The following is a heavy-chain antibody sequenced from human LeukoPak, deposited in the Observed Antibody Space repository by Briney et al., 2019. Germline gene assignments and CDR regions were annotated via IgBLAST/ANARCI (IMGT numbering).Heavy chain of an antibody. J-gene: IGHJ6*03. CDR2: INHSGST. D-gene: IGHD2-15*01. CDR3: ARGRLKYCSGGSCPYYYYMDV. V-gene: IGHV4-34*01. Sequence: PSETLSLTCAVYGGSFSGYYWSWIRQPPGKGLEWIGEINHSGSTNYNPSLKSRVTISVDTSKNQFSLKLSSVTAADTAVYYCARGRLKYCSGGSCPYYYYMDVWGKGTTVTVSS. CDR1: GGSFSGYY.